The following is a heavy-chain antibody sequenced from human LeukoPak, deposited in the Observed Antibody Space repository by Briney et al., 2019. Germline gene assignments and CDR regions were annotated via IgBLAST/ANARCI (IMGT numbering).Heavy chain of an antibody. D-gene: IGHD3/OR15-3a*01. CDR1: GFTFDAYA. Sequence: GGSLRLSCEASGFTFDAYAIHWVRQPPGKGLEWVSSISWNGAYIGYADSVKGRFTMSRDNAKNSLYLQMNSLRAEDTAFYYCARGAADDLYYMDVWGKGTTVTVSS. V-gene: IGHV3-9*01. J-gene: IGHJ6*03. CDR2: ISWNGAYI. CDR3: ARGAADDLYYMDV.